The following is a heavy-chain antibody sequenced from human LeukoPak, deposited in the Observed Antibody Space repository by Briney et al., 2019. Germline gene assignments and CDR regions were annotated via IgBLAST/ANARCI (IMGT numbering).Heavy chain of an antibody. CDR3: AKDEGVVLSASFDFGH. V-gene: IGHV3-23*01. J-gene: IGHJ4*02. D-gene: IGHD3-10*01. Sequence: GGSLRLSWEVSGLTFSTYAMSWARQAQGKGREWVAFISGSGRNTYYADSVKGRFTISRDNFRNTLSLQMNSLRPDDTAIYYCAKDEGVVLSASFDFGHWGQGTLVAVSS. CDR2: ISGSGRNT. CDR1: GLTFSTYA.